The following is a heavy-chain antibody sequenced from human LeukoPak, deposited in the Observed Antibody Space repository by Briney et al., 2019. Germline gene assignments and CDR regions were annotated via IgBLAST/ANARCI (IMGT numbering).Heavy chain of an antibody. CDR1: GFTLSSYA. CDR3: VKDGGVRGGYYHGMDV. CDR2: ISSNGGST. V-gene: IGHV3-64D*06. D-gene: IGHD3-10*01. J-gene: IGHJ6*04. Sequence: GGSLRLSCSASGFTLSSYAMHWVRQAPGKGLEYVSAISSNGGSTYYADSVKGRFTISRDNSKNTLYLQMSSLRAEDTAVYYCVKDGGVRGGYYHGMDVWGKGTTVTVSS.